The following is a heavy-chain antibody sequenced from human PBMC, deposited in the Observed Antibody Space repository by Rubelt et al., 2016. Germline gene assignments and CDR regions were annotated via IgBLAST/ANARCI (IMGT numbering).Heavy chain of an antibody. V-gene: IGHV1-2*06. Sequence: VQLVQSGAEVKKPGASVKVSCKASGYTFTGYYMHWVRPAPGQGLGWVGRNNPHSGGTNYAQKFQGGVTRTGDTPNSTAYMELSRLRSDDTAVYYCARGSWFRGAFDIWGQGTMVTVSS. CDR3: ARGSWFRGAFDI. J-gene: IGHJ3*02. D-gene: IGHD6-13*01. CDR2: NNPHSGGT. CDR1: GYTFTGYY.